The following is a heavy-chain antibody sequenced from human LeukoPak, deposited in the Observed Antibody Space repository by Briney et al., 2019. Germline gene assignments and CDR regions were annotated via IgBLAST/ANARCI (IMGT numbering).Heavy chain of an antibody. V-gene: IGHV3-30*18. J-gene: IGHJ4*02. Sequence: GSLRLSCAASGFTFSSYGMHWVRQAPGKGLEWVAVISYDGSNKYYADSVKGRFTISRDNSKNTLYLQMNSLRAEDTAVYYCAKDLAYCGGDCYSAGYYFDYWGQGTLVTVSS. CDR2: ISYDGSNK. D-gene: IGHD2-21*02. CDR3: AKDLAYCGGDCYSAGYYFDY. CDR1: GFTFSSYG.